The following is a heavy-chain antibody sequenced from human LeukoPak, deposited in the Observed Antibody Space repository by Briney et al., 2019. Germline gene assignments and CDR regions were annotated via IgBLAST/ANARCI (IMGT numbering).Heavy chain of an antibody. CDR3: ARDYRPHYAPDY. CDR1: GYTFTSYG. D-gene: IGHD2-2*01. CDR2: ISAYNGNT. J-gene: IGHJ4*02. Sequence: ASVKVSCKASGYTFTSYGIGWVRQAPGQGLEWMGWISAYNGNTNYAQKLQGRVTMTTDTSTSTAYMELRSLRSDDAAVYYCARDYRPHYAPDYWGQGTLVTVSS. V-gene: IGHV1-18*04.